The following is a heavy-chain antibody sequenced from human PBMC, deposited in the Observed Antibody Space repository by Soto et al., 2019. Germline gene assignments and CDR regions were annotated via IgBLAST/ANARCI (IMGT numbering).Heavy chain of an antibody. V-gene: IGHV3-30*18. D-gene: IGHD1-26*01. Sequence: LRLSCAASGFTFSSYGMHWVRQAPGKGLEWVAVISYDGSNKYYADSVKGRFTISRDNSKNTLYLQMNSLRAEDTAVYYCAKGLTGGSSLPIDYWGQGTLVTVSS. CDR1: GFTFSSYG. J-gene: IGHJ4*02. CDR3: AKGLTGGSSLPIDY. CDR2: ISYDGSNK.